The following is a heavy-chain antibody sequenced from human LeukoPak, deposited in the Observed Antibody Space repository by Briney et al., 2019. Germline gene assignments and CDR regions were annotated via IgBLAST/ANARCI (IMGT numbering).Heavy chain of an antibody. Sequence: GGSLRLSCAASGFTFSSYAMNWVRQAPGKGLEWVSGISGNGGSIYYADSVKGRFTVSRDNSKNTLYLQMNSLRAEGTAVYYCARDPRGVVSSSYFDSWGQGTLVTVSS. CDR1: GFTFSSYA. V-gene: IGHV3-23*01. D-gene: IGHD3-10*01. J-gene: IGHJ4*02. CDR2: ISGNGGSI. CDR3: ARDPRGVVSSSYFDS.